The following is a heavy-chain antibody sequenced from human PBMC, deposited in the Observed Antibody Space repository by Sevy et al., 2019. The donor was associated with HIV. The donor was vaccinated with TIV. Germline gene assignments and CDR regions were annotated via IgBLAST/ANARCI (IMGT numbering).Heavy chain of an antibody. V-gene: IGHV1-24*01. CDR3: TAVGLRYFSGSSSYQGVWFGP. CDR1: GYTLTKLS. J-gene: IGHJ5*02. D-gene: IGHD2-15*01. Sequence: ASVKVSCKVSGYTLTKLSIHWVRQAPGKGLEWMGDFDPQYGETIYAQKFQGRLTMTEDTSPDTVFMELNSLTPEDMAVYYCTAVGLRYFSGSSSYQGVWFGPWGQGTLVTVSS. CDR2: FDPQYGET.